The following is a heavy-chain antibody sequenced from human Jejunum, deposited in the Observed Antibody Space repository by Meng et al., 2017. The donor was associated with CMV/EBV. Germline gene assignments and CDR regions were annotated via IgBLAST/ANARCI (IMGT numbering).Heavy chain of an antibody. CDR3: ASSIEATGDH. CDR1: GFAFRWYW. J-gene: IGHJ4*02. V-gene: IGHV3-74*01. CDR2: INSDGSTT. D-gene: IGHD6-13*01. Sequence: CAASGFAFRWYWMHWVRQAPGKGLGWVSRINSDGSTTNYADSVKGRFTISRDNAKNTLYLQMNSLRAEDTAVYYCASSIEATGDHWGQGTLVTVSS.